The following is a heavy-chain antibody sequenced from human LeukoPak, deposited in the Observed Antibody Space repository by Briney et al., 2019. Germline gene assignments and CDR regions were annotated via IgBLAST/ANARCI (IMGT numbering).Heavy chain of an antibody. CDR3: ARETVTTRIHAFDI. Sequence: GGSLRLSCAASGFTFSSYWMSWVRQAPGKGLEWVANIKQDGSEKYYVGSVKGRFTISRDNAKNSLYLQMNSLRAEDTAVYYCARETVTTRIHAFDIWGQGTMVTVSS. CDR1: GFTFSSYW. J-gene: IGHJ3*02. V-gene: IGHV3-7*01. D-gene: IGHD4-17*01. CDR2: IKQDGSEK.